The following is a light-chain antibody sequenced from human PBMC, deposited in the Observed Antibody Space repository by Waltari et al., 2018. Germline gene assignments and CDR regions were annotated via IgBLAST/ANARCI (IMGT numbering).Light chain of an antibody. J-gene: IGLJ2*01. CDR2: SND. CDR1: SSNIGSNT. V-gene: IGLV1-44*01. Sequence: QSVLTQPPSASGTPGQRVTISCSGSSSNIGSNTVNWYQQLPGTAPKLLIYSNDQRPSGVPDRFSGSKSGTSASLAISGLQPEDEAGYYCAAWDDSLKTVIFGGGTKLTVL. CDR3: AAWDDSLKTVI.